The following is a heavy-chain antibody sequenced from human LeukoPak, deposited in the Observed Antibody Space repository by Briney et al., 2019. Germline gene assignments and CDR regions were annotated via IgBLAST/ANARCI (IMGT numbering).Heavy chain of an antibody. Sequence: ASVKVSCKASGGTFSSYAISWVRQAPGQGLEWMGRIIPIFGTANYAQKFQGRVTITADKFTSSAYMELSSLRSEDTAVYYCARGRDSSGYYPLFDYWGQGTLVTVSS. CDR3: ARGRDSSGYYPLFDY. D-gene: IGHD3-22*01. CDR1: GGTFSSYA. CDR2: IIPIFGTA. V-gene: IGHV1-69*06. J-gene: IGHJ4*02.